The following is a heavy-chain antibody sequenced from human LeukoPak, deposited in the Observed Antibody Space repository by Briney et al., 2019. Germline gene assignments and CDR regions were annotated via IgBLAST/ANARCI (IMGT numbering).Heavy chain of an antibody. J-gene: IGHJ5*02. CDR2: INSDGSTT. CDR3: ASGPTGFA. D-gene: IGHD1-14*01. V-gene: IGHV3-74*01. Sequence: GGSLRLSCVASGFTFSRYWMHSVRQAPGKGLVWVSRINSDGSTTIYADSVKGRFTISRDNAKNTLYLQMNSLRAEDTAVYFCASGPTGFAWGQGTLVTVSS. CDR1: GFTFSRYW.